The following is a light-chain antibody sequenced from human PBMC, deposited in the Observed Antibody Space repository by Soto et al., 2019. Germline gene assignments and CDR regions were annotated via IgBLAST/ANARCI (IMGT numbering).Light chain of an antibody. CDR3: QQANNFPWT. CDR2: VAS. J-gene: IGKJ1*01. Sequence: DIQMTQSPSSVSASVGDRVTITCGASQGISSWLAWYQHKPGKAPKLLIYVASTLQSGVPSRFSGSGSGTDFTLTISSLQPEDFATYYCQQANNFPWTFGQGTKVEIK. CDR1: QGISSW. V-gene: IGKV1-12*01.